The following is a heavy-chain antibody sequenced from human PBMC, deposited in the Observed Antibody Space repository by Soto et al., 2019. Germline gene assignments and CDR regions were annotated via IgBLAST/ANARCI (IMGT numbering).Heavy chain of an antibody. J-gene: IGHJ4*02. CDR2: IYKNGDT. CDR1: GFTVSSKY. D-gene: IGHD2-21*02. CDR3: ARELDHGGGDCDSFDS. V-gene: IGHV3-53*01. Sequence: EVQVVESGGGLIQPGGSLRLSCEASGFTVSSKYMNWVRQAPGKGLEWVSVIYKNGDTFYADSVKGRFTISRYNFKNTLYLQMNRLSAEATAVYFCARELDHGGGDCDSFDSWGPGILVTVSS.